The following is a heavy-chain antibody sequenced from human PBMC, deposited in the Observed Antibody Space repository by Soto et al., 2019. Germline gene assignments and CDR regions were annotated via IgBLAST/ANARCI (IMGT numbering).Heavy chain of an antibody. CDR3: ALRSMAVVPEY. Sequence: QVQLQESGPGLVKPSETLSLTCTVSGGSMSSYYCMWIRQPPGKGLESIGYLYYGRSANYNPSLKSRVTLSVDTSTNQCSLTLSSMTAADTAVYYCALRSMAVVPEYWGQGTLVTVSS. V-gene: IGHV4-59*01. D-gene: IGHD3-22*01. J-gene: IGHJ4*02. CDR1: GGSMSSYY. CDR2: LYYGRSA.